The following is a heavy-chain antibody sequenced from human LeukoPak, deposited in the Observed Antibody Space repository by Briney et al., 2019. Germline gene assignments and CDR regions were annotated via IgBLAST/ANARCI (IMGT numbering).Heavy chain of an antibody. D-gene: IGHD1/OR15-1a*01. V-gene: IGHV4-39*07. CDR2: IYYSGST. J-gene: IGHJ3*02. CDR1: GGSISSSSYY. Sequence: SETLSLTCTVSGGSISSSSYYWGWIRQPPGKGLEWIGSIYYSGSTYYNPSLKSRVTISVDTSKNQFSLKLSSVTAADTAVYYCARVRGNNDAFDIWGQGTMVTVSS. CDR3: ARVRGNNDAFDI.